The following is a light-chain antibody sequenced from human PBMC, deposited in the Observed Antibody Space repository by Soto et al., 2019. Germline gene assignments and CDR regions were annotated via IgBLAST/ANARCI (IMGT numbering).Light chain of an antibody. CDR1: QSVSSSY. CDR2: GAS. V-gene: IGKV3-20*01. Sequence: EIVLTQSPGTLSLSPGERATLSCRASQSVSSSYLVWYQQKPGQAPRLLIYGASSRATGIPYRFSGSGSGTDFTLTISRLEPEDFAVYYCQQYGSSPYTFGQGTKLEIK. J-gene: IGKJ2*01. CDR3: QQYGSSPYT.